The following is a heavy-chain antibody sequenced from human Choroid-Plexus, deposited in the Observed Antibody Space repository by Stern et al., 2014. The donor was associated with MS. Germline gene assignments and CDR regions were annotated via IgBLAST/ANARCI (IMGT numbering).Heavy chain of an antibody. CDR3: AKDRQYLTFFFDF. Sequence: VQLLESRGGVVQPGRPLRLSCAASGFSFSSFGMHWVRQAPGKGLEWVALISYDGSKDYADSVKGRFAISRDNSKNTLYLQMNSLRAEDTAVYYCAKDRQYLTFFFDFWGQGSLVTVSS. J-gene: IGHJ4*02. CDR1: GFSFSSFG. V-gene: IGHV3-30*18. CDR2: ISYDGSK. D-gene: IGHD2/OR15-2a*01.